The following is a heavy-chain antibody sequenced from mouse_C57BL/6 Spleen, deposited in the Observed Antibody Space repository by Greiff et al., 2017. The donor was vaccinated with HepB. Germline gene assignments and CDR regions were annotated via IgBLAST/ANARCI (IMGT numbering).Heavy chain of an antibody. CDR1: GYSITSGYD. CDR3: AREGSYGYFDY. J-gene: IGHJ2*01. V-gene: IGHV3-1*01. CDR2: ISYSGST. D-gene: IGHD1-1*02. Sequence: EVQRVESGPGMVKPSQSLSLTCTVTGYSITSGYDWHWIRHFPGNKLEWMGYISYSGSTNYNPSLKSRISITHDTSKNHFFLKLNSVTTEDTATYYCAREGSYGYFDYWGQGTTLTVSS.